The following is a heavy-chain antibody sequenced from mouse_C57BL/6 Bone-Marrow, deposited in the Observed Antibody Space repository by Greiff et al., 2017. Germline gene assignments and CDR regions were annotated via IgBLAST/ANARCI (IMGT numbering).Heavy chain of an antibody. Sequence: VQLQQSGAELVKPGASVKLSCKASGYTFTSYWMHWVKQRPGQGLEWIGMIHPNSGSTNYNEKFKSKATLTVDKSSSTAYMQRSSLTSEDSAVYYCARDYAMDYWGQGTSVTVSS. V-gene: IGHV1-64*01. CDR3: ARDYAMDY. CDR1: GYTFTSYW. CDR2: IHPNSGST. J-gene: IGHJ4*01.